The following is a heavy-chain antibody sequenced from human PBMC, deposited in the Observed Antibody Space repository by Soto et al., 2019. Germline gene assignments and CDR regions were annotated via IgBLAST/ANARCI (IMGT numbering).Heavy chain of an antibody. CDR3: ARNGTLTGYSYGMDV. CDR1: GGTFSSYT. J-gene: IGHJ6*02. D-gene: IGHD1-1*01. CDR2: IIPIFDTA. Sequence: QVQLVQSGAEVKKPGSSVKVSCKASGGTFSSYTINWVRQAPGQGLEWMGGIIPIFDTANYAQKFQGRVTITADESTSTSYMEVSSLRYADTAVDYCARNGTLTGYSYGMDVWGQGPTVTVSS. V-gene: IGHV1-69*01.